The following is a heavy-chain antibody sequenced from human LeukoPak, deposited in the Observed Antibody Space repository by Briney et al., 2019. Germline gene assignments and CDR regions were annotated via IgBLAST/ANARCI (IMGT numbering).Heavy chain of an antibody. CDR2: IKQDGSEK. V-gene: IGHV3-7*03. Sequence: GGSLRLSCAASGFSFSGYWMSWVRQAPGKGLEWVANIKQDGSEKYYVDSVKGRFTISRDNAKNSLYLQMNSLRAEDTAVYYCARDSSWAHSSGWYYFDYWGQGTLVTVSS. D-gene: IGHD6-19*01. CDR3: ARDSSWAHSSGWYYFDY. CDR1: GFSFSGYW. J-gene: IGHJ4*02.